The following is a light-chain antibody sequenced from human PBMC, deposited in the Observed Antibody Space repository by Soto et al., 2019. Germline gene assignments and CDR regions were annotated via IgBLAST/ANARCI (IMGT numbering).Light chain of an antibody. CDR1: QTIVTF. J-gene: IGKJ3*01. V-gene: IGKV1-39*01. CDR3: QQTYSIPRT. Sequence: DFQMTQSPSSLSAFVGDRVTITCRASQTIVTFLNWYQQKPGKAPRLLIYAGSTLQTGVPSRFSGSGSGTDFTLTISSLQPEDFATYYCQQTYSIPRTFGPGTKVDIK. CDR2: AGS.